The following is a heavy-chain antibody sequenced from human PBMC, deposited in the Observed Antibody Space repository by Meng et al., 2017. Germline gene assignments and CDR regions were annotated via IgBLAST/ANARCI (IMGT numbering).Heavy chain of an antibody. J-gene: IGHJ4*02. Sequence: KISCKASGYTFTRYVICWVRQAPRQGLEWLGWISAYNGNTNYAQKLQGRFTMTTDTSTSTAYMELRSLRSDDTAVYYCARGSRVYYGSGSYPEESDYWGQGTLVTVS. CDR3: ARGSRVYYGSGSYPEESDY. CDR2: ISAYNGNT. V-gene: IGHV1-18*01. D-gene: IGHD3-10*01. CDR1: GYTFTRYV.